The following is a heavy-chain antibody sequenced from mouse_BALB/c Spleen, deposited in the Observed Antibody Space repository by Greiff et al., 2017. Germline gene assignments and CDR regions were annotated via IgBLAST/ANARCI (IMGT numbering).Heavy chain of an antibody. V-gene: IGHV14-3*02. J-gene: IGHJ3*01. D-gene: IGHD2-4*01. Sequence: EVQVVESGAELVKPGASVKLSCTASGFNIKDTYMHWVKQRPEQGLEWIGRIDPANGNTKYDPKFQGKATITADTSSNTAYLQLSSLTSEDTAVYYCARSLDYEFAYWGQGTLVTVSA. CDR2: IDPANGNT. CDR1: GFNIKDTY. CDR3: ARSLDYEFAY.